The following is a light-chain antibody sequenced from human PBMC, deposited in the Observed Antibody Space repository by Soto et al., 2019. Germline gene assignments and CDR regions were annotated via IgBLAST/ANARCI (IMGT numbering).Light chain of an antibody. CDR3: QQAYRLPLA. J-gene: IGKJ4*01. CDR1: QDISRW. CDR2: AAS. Sequence: DIQMIQSPSSEAASVGDRVTITCRASQDISRWLAWYQQRPGKAPNLLIYAASTLQSGVPSRFSGSGSGTDFTLTISSLQPEDFATYYCQQAYRLPLAFVGGTKVDI. V-gene: IGKV1D-12*01.